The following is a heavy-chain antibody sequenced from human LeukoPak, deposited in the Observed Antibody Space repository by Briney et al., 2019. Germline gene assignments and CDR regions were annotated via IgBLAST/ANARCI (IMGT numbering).Heavy chain of an antibody. CDR2: ISTSSSYI. CDR3: ARDTGYYDSTGYDY. Sequence: PGGSLRLSCAASGFTLSSYYMNWVRQAPGKGLEWVSSISTSSSYIYYADSMKGRFTISRDNVKNSLYLQMNSLRAEDTAVYYCARDTGYYDSTGYDYWGQGTLVTVSS. V-gene: IGHV3-21*01. D-gene: IGHD3-22*01. CDR1: GFTLSSYY. J-gene: IGHJ4*02.